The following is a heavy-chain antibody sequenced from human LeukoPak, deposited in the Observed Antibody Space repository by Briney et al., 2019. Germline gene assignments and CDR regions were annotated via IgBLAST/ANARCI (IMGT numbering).Heavy chain of an antibody. CDR3: AKGQNFRPSAFFDS. CDR2: IKEDGRET. CDR1: GFTFSSYW. Sequence: PGGSLRLSCAASGFTFSSYWMSWVRQAPGKGPEWVANIKEDGRETYYLDSVEGRFTISRDNVKNSLDLQMSSLRVEDTAIYYCAKGQNFRPSAFFDSWGQGTLVTVSS. V-gene: IGHV3-7*01. J-gene: IGHJ4*02.